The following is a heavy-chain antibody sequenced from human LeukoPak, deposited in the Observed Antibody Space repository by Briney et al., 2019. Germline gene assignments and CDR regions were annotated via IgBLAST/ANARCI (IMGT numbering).Heavy chain of an antibody. CDR2: IRYDGSNK. Sequence: GGSLRLSCAASGFTFSSYEMNWVRQAPGKGLEWVAFIRYDGSNKYYADSVKGRFTISRDNSKNTLYLQMNSLRAEDTAVYYCAKDEYYYGSGIPNWFDPWGQGTLVTVSS. CDR3: AKDEYYYGSGIPNWFDP. D-gene: IGHD3-10*01. CDR1: GFTFSSYE. V-gene: IGHV3-30*02. J-gene: IGHJ5*02.